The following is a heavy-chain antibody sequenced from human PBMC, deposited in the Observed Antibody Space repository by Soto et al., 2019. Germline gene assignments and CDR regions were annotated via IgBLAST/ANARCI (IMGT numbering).Heavy chain of an antibody. Sequence: NPSITCAGSVGSISSVGSSWSWIRQPPGKGLEWVGYIFHSGSTYYNPSLKSRVTITVDRSKNHFSLKLSSVTAADTAVYYCARASVLFGVVRCYYVMDVWGQGTTVTLSS. CDR1: VGSISSVGSS. CDR3: ARASVLFGVVRCYYVMDV. D-gene: IGHD3-3*01. J-gene: IGHJ6*02. CDR2: IFHSGST. V-gene: IGHV4-30-2*01.